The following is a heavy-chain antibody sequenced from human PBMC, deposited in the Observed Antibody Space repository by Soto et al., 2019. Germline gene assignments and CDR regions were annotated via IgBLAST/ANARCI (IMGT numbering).Heavy chain of an antibody. CDR3: AQSYYYDSTRMGY. D-gene: IGHD3-22*01. Sequence: SVKVSFKASGGTFSSYAISWVRQAPGQGLEWMGGIIPIFGTANYAQKFQGRVTITADESTSTAYMELSSLRSEDTAVYYCAQSYYYDSTRMGYWGQGTLVTVSS. V-gene: IGHV1-69*13. J-gene: IGHJ4*02. CDR1: GGTFSSYA. CDR2: IIPIFGTA.